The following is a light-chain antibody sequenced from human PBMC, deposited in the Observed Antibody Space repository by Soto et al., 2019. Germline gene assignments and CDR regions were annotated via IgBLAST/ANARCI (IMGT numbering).Light chain of an antibody. CDR1: STDVGGYNY. V-gene: IGLV2-11*01. Sequence: QSVLTQPRSVSGSPGQSVTISCTGTSTDVGGYNYVSWYQQHPGKVPKLMLYDVSKRPSGVPDRFSGSKSGNTASLTISGLQAEDEADYYCFPYAGRDTLYVFGSGTKLTVL. CDR3: FPYAGRDTLYV. J-gene: IGLJ1*01. CDR2: DVS.